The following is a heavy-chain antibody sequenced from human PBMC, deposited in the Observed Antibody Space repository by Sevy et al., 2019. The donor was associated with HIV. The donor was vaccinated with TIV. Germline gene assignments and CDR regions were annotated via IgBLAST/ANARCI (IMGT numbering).Heavy chain of an antibody. J-gene: IGHJ3*02. V-gene: IGHV3-21*01. CDR1: GLTFNTYT. CDR2: ISSSGNYI. D-gene: IGHD3-10*01. Sequence: GGSLRLSCAASGLTFNTYTMNWVRQAPGEGLEWVSPISSSGNYIYYADSVKGRFTISRDNAKNSLFLQMNNLRAEDTAVYYCARPYGSGSWEAFDIWGQWTMVTVSS. CDR3: ARPYGSGSWEAFDI.